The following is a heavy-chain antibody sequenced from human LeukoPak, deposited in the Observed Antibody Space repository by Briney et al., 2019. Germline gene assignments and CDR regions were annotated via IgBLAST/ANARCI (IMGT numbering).Heavy chain of an antibody. CDR1: GFTFSDYA. D-gene: IGHD5-24*01. J-gene: IGHJ3*02. CDR2: ISSNGGST. Sequence: GGSLRLSCLASGFTFSDYAMHWVRQAPGKGLEYVSEISSNGGSTYYADSVKGRFTISRDNSKNTLYLQMSSLRAEDTAVYYCVKDSEMATINAFDIWGQGTMVTVSS. CDR3: VKDSEMATINAFDI. V-gene: IGHV3-64D*06.